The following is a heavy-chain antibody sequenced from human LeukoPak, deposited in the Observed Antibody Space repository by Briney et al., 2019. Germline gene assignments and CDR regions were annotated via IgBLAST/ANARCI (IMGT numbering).Heavy chain of an antibody. CDR2: IKQDGNER. D-gene: IGHD1-14*01. CDR1: GFIFSDTW. Sequence: GGSLRLSCEGSGFIFSDTWMTWVRQAPGKGLEWLATIKQDGNERYYADSVRGRFTISRDQAENSTFLQMNRLRVEDTAVDYCPRNLPGFYLYSSLEVWGQGTTGTVSS. V-gene: IGHV3-7*05. J-gene: IGHJ6*02. CDR3: PRNLPGFYLYSSLEV.